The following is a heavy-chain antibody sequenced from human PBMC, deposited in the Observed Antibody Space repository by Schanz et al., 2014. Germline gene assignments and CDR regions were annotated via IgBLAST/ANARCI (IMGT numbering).Heavy chain of an antibody. CDR1: GFTFSSYG. V-gene: IGHV3-7*05. D-gene: IGHD6-25*01. Sequence: VQLVESGGGVVQPGRSLRLSCAASGFTFSSYGMHWVRQAPGKGLEWVANIKQDESDKYYVDSVKGRFTISRDNSKNALYLQMNCLRTEDTAVYDGARIGSSVMDDWAQGTLVTVSS. J-gene: IGHJ4*02. CDR2: IKQDESDK. CDR3: ARIGSSVMDD.